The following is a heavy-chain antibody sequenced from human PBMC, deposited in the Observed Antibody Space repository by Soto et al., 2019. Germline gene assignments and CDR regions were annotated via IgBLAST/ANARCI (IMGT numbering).Heavy chain of an antibody. Sequence: GRTRGNPTLALTLTCPVSGFPLSGTGMRVTWIRQPPGKALEWLARIDWEDTKLYSSSLKTRLTISRDTSKNQVVLTMTSMDPADTGTYYCARAFYGMDVWCQGTTVTVSS. CDR3: ARAFYGMDV. CDR2: IDWEDTK. CDR1: GFPLSGTGMR. V-gene: IGHV2-70*04. J-gene: IGHJ6*02.